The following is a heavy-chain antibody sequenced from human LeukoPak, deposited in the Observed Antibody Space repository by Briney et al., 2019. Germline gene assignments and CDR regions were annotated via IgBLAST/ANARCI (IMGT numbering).Heavy chain of an antibody. V-gene: IGHV1-46*01. J-gene: IGHJ5*02. CDR3: ARGPHKRTYDRDNWFDP. Sequence: ASVKVSCKASGYTFTNYYMVWVRQAPGQGLEWMGIINPSSGTTNYAQKFQGRVTMTRDVSTSTVYMELSSLGSEDTAVYYCARGPHKRTYDRDNWFDPWGQGTLVTVSS. CDR2: INPSSGTT. CDR1: GYTFTNYY. D-gene: IGHD3-3*01.